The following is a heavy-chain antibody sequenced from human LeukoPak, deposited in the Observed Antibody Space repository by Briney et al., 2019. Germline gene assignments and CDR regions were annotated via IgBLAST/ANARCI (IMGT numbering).Heavy chain of an antibody. D-gene: IGHD2-8*01. CDR2: IYYSGIT. Sequence: SETLSLTCTVSGDSMSNYYWSWIRQPPGKGLEWIGYIYYSGITNYNPSLKSRVTISVGTSRNQFSLKLTSVTGADTALYHCARGMVNTYYYYYYMDVWGKGTSVTVSS. V-gene: IGHV4-59*01. CDR3: ARGMVNTYYYYYYMDV. CDR1: GDSMSNYY. J-gene: IGHJ6*03.